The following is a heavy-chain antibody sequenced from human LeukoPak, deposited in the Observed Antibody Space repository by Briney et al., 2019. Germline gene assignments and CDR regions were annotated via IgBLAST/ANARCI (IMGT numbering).Heavy chain of an antibody. CDR2: MNSDGSIT. CDR3: IRALIGATDY. V-gene: IGHV3-74*01. Sequence: PGGSLRLSCAASGFTFSSSWMHWVRQAPGKGLVWVSRMNSDGSITNYADSVKGRFTISRDNAKNTLYPQMNSLRVEDTAVYYCIRALIGATDYWGQGTLVTVSS. CDR1: GFTFSSSW. D-gene: IGHD1-26*01. J-gene: IGHJ4*02.